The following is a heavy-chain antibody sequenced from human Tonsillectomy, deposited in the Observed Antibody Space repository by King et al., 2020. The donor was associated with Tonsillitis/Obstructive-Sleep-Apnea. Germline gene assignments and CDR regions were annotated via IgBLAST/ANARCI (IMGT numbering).Heavy chain of an antibody. CDR3: ARDLLTGYYGSGSSTFDY. V-gene: IGHV1-18*01. CDR2: ISAYNGHT. Sequence: QLVQSGAEVKKPGASVKVSCKASGYTFTSSCINWVRQAPGQGLEWMGWISAYNGHTNSAQNLQGRVTMTTDTSTSTAYMELRSLRSDDTAVYYCARDLLTGYYGSGSSTFDYWGQGTLVTVSS. D-gene: IGHD3-10*01. J-gene: IGHJ4*02. CDR1: GYTFTSSC.